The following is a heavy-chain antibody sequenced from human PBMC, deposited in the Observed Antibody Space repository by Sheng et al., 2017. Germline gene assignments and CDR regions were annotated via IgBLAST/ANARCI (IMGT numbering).Heavy chain of an antibody. V-gene: IGHV1-69*10. CDR1: GYTFTSSG. D-gene: IGHD4-17*01. Sequence: QVQLVQSGAELKKPGTSVKVSCKASGYTFTSSGITWVRQVPGQGLEWMGWIIPMTEIPNYAQKFEGRVTITADESTTTSYMELSGLTSEDTAVYYCARDRDYGDTRDNGMDVWDQGP. J-gene: IGHJ6*02. CDR2: IIPMTEIP. CDR3: ARDRDYGDTRDNGMDV.